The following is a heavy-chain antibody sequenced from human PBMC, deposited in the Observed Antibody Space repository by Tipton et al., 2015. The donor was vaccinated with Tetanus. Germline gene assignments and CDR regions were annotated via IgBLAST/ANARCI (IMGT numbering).Heavy chain of an antibody. J-gene: IGHJ4*02. Sequence: GSLRLSCAASGFTFYNAWMSWVRQAPGKGLEWVGRIKRKTDGETTDYGAPVKGRFTISRDDSKNTLYLQMDSLTTEDTAVYYCARDDINYWGQGAQVTVSS. CDR3: ARDDINY. CDR1: GFTFYNAW. CDR2: IKRKTDGETT. V-gene: IGHV3-15*01.